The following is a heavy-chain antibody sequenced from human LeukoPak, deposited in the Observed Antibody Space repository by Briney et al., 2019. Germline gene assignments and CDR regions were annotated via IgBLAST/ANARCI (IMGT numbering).Heavy chain of an antibody. CDR3: ARDSDSSGYYLFDY. D-gene: IGHD3-22*01. Sequence: SETLSLTCTVSGGSISSYYWSWIRQPPGKGLEWIGYIYYSGSTNYNPSLKSRVTISVDTSKNQFSLKLSSVTAADTAVYYCARDSDSSGYYLFDYWGQGTLVTVSS. CDR1: GGSISSYY. CDR2: IYYSGST. V-gene: IGHV4-59*01. J-gene: IGHJ4*02.